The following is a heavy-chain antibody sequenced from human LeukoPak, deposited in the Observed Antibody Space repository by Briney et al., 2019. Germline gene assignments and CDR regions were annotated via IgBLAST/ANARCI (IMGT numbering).Heavy chain of an antibody. CDR3: ATAAYYYDSSGYYYFNWFDP. J-gene: IGHJ5*02. Sequence: ASVKVSCKASGYTFTGYYMHWVRQAPGQGLEWMGRINPNSGGTNYAQKFQGRVTMTRDTSISTAYMELSRLRSDDTAVYYCATAAYYYDSSGYYYFNWFDPWGQGTLVTVSS. D-gene: IGHD3-22*01. CDR1: GYTFTGYY. V-gene: IGHV1-2*06. CDR2: INPNSGGT.